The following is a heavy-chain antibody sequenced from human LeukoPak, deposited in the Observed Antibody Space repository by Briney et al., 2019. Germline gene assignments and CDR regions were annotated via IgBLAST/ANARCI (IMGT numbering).Heavy chain of an antibody. Sequence: ASVKVSCKASGYTFTSYGISWVRQAPGQGLEWMGWISAYNGNTNYAQELQGRVTMTTDTSTSTAYMELRSLRSDDTAVYYCARAGAYYDILTGYYTLDYWGQGTLVTVSS. CDR2: ISAYNGNT. CDR1: GYTFTSYG. CDR3: ARAGAYYDILTGYYTLDY. V-gene: IGHV1-18*01. J-gene: IGHJ4*02. D-gene: IGHD3-9*01.